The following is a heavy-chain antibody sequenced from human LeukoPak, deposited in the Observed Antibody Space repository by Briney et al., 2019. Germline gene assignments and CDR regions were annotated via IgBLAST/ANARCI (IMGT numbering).Heavy chain of an antibody. V-gene: IGHV1-18*01. CDR1: GYTFTSYG. J-gene: IGHJ3*02. D-gene: IGHD5-24*01. CDR3: ARVPAQLLLWAFDI. CDR2: ISAYNGNT. Sequence: GASVKVSCKASGYTFTSYGISWVRQAPGQGLEWMGWISAYNGNTNYAQKLQGRVTMTTDTSTSTAYMELRSLRSGDTAVYYCARVPAQLLLWAFDIWGQGTMVTVSS.